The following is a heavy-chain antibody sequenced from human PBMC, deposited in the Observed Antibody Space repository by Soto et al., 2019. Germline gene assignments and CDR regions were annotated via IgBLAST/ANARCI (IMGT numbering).Heavy chain of an antibody. D-gene: IGHD1-7*01. Sequence: QVQLVQSGAEVKKPGSSVKVSCKASGGTFSSYTISWVRQAPGQGLEWMGRIIPILGIANYAQKFQGRVTITADKSTSTGYMELSSLRSEDTAVYYCARAGVYNWNYGFFDYWGQGTLVTVSS. CDR3: ARAGVYNWNYGFFDY. CDR1: GGTFSSYT. CDR2: IIPILGIA. V-gene: IGHV1-69*02. J-gene: IGHJ4*02.